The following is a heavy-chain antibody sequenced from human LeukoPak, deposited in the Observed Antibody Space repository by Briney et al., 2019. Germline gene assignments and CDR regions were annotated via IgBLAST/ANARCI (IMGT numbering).Heavy chain of an antibody. CDR1: GFIFSHYA. Sequence: GESLRLSCAASGFIFSHYAMTWVRQAPGKGLEWVSAISGSGDTTFYADSVKGRFTISRDNAKNSLYLQMNSLRAEDTAVYYCAKSRSMVRGVIEYRGQGTLVTVSS. D-gene: IGHD3-10*01. CDR3: AKSRSMVRGVIEY. J-gene: IGHJ4*02. V-gene: IGHV3-23*01. CDR2: ISGSGDTT.